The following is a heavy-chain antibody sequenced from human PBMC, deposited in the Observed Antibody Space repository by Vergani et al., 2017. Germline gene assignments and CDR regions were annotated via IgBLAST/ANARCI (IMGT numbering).Heavy chain of an antibody. J-gene: IGHJ4*02. CDR1: GGSISSGEHY. V-gene: IGHV4-30-4*08. Sequence: QVQLQESGPGLVKPSQTLSLTCSVSGGSISSGEHYWSWIRQPPGKGLECIGHIYYSGTPSYNPSLKSRVFISLDTSKNQLSLKLGSVTAADTAVYYCARGGGFTVYDWGYWGQGTLITGSS. D-gene: IGHD5/OR15-5a*01. CDR2: IYYSGTP. CDR3: ARGGGFTVYDWGY.